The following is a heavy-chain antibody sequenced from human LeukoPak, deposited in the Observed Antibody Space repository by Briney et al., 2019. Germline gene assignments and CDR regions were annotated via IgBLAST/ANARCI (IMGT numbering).Heavy chain of an antibody. CDR2: INPNCGGT. D-gene: IGHD6-13*01. CDR3: ARGGGYRSSWYEAY. Sequence: GASVKVSCKASGYTFTDYYMHWVRQAPGQGLEWMGWINPNCGGTSYAQKFQGRVTMTSDTSISAAYMELSGLRSDDTALYYCARGGGYRSSWYEAYWGQGTLVTVSS. V-gene: IGHV1-2*02. CDR1: GYTFTDYY. J-gene: IGHJ4*02.